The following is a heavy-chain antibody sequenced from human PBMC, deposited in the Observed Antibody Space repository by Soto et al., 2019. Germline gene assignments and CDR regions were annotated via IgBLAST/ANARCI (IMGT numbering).Heavy chain of an antibody. CDR2: IGSGSRGT. Sequence: EAQLLESGGGLVQPGGSLRLSCAASGFAFSNFAMSWVRQAPGKGLEWVSAIGSGSRGTHYAESVEDRFTISRDDSKKPLYLQLNSLTAADTGVYYCAAPRAAVPHTRYFGPWGQGTPVTVSP. D-gene: IGHD6-13*01. J-gene: IGHJ5*02. CDR1: GFAFSNFA. CDR3: AAPRAAVPHTRYFGP. V-gene: IGHV3-23*01.